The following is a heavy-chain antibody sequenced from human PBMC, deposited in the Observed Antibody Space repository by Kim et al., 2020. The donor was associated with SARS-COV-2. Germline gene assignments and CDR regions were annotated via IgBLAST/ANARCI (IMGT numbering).Heavy chain of an antibody. Sequence: SETLSLTCTVSGGSISSYYWSWIRQPPGKGLEWIGYIYYSGSTNYNPSLKSRVTISVDTSKNQFSLKLSSVTAADTAVYYCARGLMSAYSGDHRRFDPWGQGTLVTVSS. V-gene: IGHV4-59*01. CDR1: GGSISSYY. D-gene: IGHD1-26*01. CDR2: IYYSGST. J-gene: IGHJ5*02. CDR3: ARGLMSAYSGDHRRFDP.